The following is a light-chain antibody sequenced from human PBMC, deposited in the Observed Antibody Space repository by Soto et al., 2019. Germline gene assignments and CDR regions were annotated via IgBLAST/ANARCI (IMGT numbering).Light chain of an antibody. V-gene: IGLV1-51*01. Sequence: VLTQPPSVSAAPGHKVTISCSGSSSNIGGNSVSWYQQLPGTAPKLLIYDDNKRPSGIPDRFSGSKSGTSATLGITGFQTGDEADYYCGSWDSSLSAYVFGTGTKVTV. CDR2: DDN. CDR3: GSWDSSLSAYV. J-gene: IGLJ1*01. CDR1: SSNIGGNS.